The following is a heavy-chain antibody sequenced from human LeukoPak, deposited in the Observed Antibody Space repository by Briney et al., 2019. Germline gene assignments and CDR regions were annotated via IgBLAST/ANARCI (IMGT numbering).Heavy chain of an antibody. CDR1: GGSISSSSYY. J-gene: IGHJ4*02. D-gene: IGHD6-19*01. Sequence: PSETLSLTCTVSGGSISSSSYYWGWIRQPPGKGLEWIGSIYYSGSTYYNPSLKSRVTISVDTSKNQFSLKLSSVTAADTAVYYCARDRYSSGWFDYWGQGTLVTVSS. CDR3: ARDRYSSGWFDY. V-gene: IGHV4-39*07. CDR2: IYYSGST.